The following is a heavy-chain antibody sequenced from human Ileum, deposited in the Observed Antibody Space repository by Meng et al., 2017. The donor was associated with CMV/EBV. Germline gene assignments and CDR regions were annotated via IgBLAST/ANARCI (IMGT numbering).Heavy chain of an antibody. CDR2: ISTDNGNT. Sequence: ASVKVSCKASGYTFTSYDISWVRRAPGQGLEWMGWISTDNGNTNYAQSFQGRVTLTTDASTSTAYMELSSLRSDDTAVYYCARALKCNSTTCYTKYYYGMDVWGQGTTVTVSS. CDR1: GYTFTSYD. CDR3: ARALKCNSTTCYTKYYYGMDV. D-gene: IGHD2-2*02. V-gene: IGHV1-18*01. J-gene: IGHJ6*02.